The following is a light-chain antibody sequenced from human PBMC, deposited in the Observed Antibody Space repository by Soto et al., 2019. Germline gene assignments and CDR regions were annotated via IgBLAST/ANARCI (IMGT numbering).Light chain of an antibody. Sequence: QLVLTQPPSVSGAPGQRVTISCTGSRSNIGAGYDVHWYQQLPGTAPKLLIYGNSNRPSGVPDRFSGSKSGTSASLAITGLQAEDEADYYCQSYDSSLNGVVFGGGTKLTVL. V-gene: IGLV1-40*01. CDR3: QSYDSSLNGVV. CDR1: RSNIGAGYD. J-gene: IGLJ2*01. CDR2: GNS.